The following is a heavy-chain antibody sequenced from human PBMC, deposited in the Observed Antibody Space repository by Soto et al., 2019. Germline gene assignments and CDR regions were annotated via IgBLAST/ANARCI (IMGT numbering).Heavy chain of an antibody. Sequence: ASVKVSCKASGYTFTSYAMHWVRQAPGQRLEWMGWINAGNGNTKYSQKFQGRVTITRDTSASTAYMELSSLRSEDTAGYYCAIGIAVAGSFDYWGQGTLVTVSS. CDR2: INAGNGNT. V-gene: IGHV1-3*01. J-gene: IGHJ4*02. CDR1: GYTFTSYA. D-gene: IGHD6-19*01. CDR3: AIGIAVAGSFDY.